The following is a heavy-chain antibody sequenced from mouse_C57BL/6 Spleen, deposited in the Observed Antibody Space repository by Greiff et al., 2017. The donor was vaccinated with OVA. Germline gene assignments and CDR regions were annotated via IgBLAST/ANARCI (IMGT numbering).Heavy chain of an antibody. CDR2: IDPSDSYT. CDR3: ARWTLDY. Sequence: QVQLQQPGAELVKPGASVKLSCKASGYTFTSYWMQWVKQRPGQGLEWIGEIDPSDSYTNYNQKFKGKATLTVDTSSSTAYMQLSSLTSEDSAVYYCARWTLDYWGQGTTLTVSS. V-gene: IGHV1-50*01. CDR1: GYTFTSYW. J-gene: IGHJ2*01.